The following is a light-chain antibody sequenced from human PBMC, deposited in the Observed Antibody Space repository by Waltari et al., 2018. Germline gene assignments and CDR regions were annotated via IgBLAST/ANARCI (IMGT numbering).Light chain of an antibody. V-gene: IGLV8-61*01. CDR2: KAN. Sequence: QTVVTQEPSVAVSLGGTVTPACALSSGPLSTTSYATWYQQTPGQAPRTLVYKANARSSGVPDRFSGSILGNTAALTITGAQADDESDYYCALYMGSGIWVFGGGTRLTVL. CDR3: ALYMGSGIWV. J-gene: IGLJ3*02. CDR1: SGPLSTTSY.